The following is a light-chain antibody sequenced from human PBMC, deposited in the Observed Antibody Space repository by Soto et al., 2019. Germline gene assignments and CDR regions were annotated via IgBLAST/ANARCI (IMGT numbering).Light chain of an antibody. CDR2: EVS. V-gene: IGLV2-14*01. CDR3: CSLTTSHTYV. J-gene: IGLJ1*01. CDR1: SSDVGGYNY. Sequence: QSALTQPASVSGSPGQSITISFTGTSSDVGGYNYVSWYQQHPGKAPKLMIFEVSNRPSGGSNRFSGSKSGNTASLTISGLQAEDEDDYYCCSLTTSHTYVFGSGTKLTVL.